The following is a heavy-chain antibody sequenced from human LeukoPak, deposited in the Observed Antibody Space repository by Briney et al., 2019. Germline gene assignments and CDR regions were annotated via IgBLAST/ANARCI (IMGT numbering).Heavy chain of an antibody. J-gene: IGHJ4*02. Sequence: GASVKVSCKASGYTFTSYGISWVRQAPGQGLEWMGWISAYNGNTNYAQKLQGRVTMTTDTSTSTAYMELRSLRSDDTAVYYCARFGWMVRGVIIKMPDYWGQGTLVTVSS. D-gene: IGHD3-10*01. V-gene: IGHV1-18*01. CDR1: GYTFTSYG. CDR2: ISAYNGNT. CDR3: ARFGWMVRGVIIKMPDY.